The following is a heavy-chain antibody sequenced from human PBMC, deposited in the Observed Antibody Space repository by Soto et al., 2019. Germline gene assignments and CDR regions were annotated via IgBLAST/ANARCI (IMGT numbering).Heavy chain of an antibody. D-gene: IGHD3-3*01. CDR1: GFTFSSYW. CDR2: INSDGSST. CDR3: AREYYDFWSGYYSYYYYGMDV. V-gene: IGHV3-74*01. J-gene: IGHJ6*02. Sequence: EVQLVESGGGLVQPGGSLRLSCAASGFTFSSYWMHWVRQAPGKGLVWVSRINSDGSSTSYADSVKGRFTISRDNAKNTQYLQMNSLRAEDTAVYYCAREYYDFWSGYYSYYYYGMDVWGQGTTVTVSS.